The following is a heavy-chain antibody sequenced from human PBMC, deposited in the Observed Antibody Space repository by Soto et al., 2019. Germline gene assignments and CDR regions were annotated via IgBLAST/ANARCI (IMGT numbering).Heavy chain of an antibody. D-gene: IGHD3-9*01. V-gene: IGHV3-11*06. CDR2: ISSSSSYT. J-gene: IGHJ6*02. Sequence: IRLSCSAYGVTFSYSYMSSIRQAPGQVLEFVSYISSSSSYTNYADSVKGRFTISRDNAKNSLYLQMNSLRAEDTAVYYCARHYLRYFDWLLSPHYGMDVWRQGNTVTGS. CDR3: ARHYLRYFDWLLSPHYGMDV. CDR1: GVTFSYSY.